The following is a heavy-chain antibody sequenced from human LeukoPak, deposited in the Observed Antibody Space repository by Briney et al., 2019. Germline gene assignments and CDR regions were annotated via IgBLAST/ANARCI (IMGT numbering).Heavy chain of an antibody. V-gene: IGHV3-30*18. CDR2: ISSDGRNT. CDR1: GSTFSSYG. CDR3: AKPVSVDTAMVPCDY. D-gene: IGHD5-18*01. Sequence: GGSLRLSCAASGSTFSSYGMHWVRQAPGKGLEWVAVISSDGRNTYYADSVKGRFTISRDNSKNTLYLQMNSLRGEDTAVYYCAKPVSVDTAMVPCDYWGQGTLVIVSS. J-gene: IGHJ4*02.